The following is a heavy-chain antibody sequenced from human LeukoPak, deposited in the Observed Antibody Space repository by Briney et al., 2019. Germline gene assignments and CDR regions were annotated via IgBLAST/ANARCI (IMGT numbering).Heavy chain of an antibody. D-gene: IGHD6-19*01. V-gene: IGHV4-59*08. CDR3: ARHAAVEGSSGWSPLWWFDP. CDR2: THHRGST. CDR1: GGSIRSYY. Sequence: PSDTLSLTCTVSGGSIRSYYRSWIRPPPGKGLEWIGYTHHRGSTNHNPYLTRRVTQSVDTSNNQFSLKLSAVTAADTGVYYCARHAAVEGSSGWSPLWWFDPWGQGTLVTVSS. J-gene: IGHJ5*02.